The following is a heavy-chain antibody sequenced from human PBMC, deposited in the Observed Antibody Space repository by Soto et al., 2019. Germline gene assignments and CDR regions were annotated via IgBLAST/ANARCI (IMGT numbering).Heavy chain of an antibody. CDR2: INPNSGGT. D-gene: IGHD3-10*01. CDR3: ARGRRLDYYGSGSPDY. CDR1: GYTFTGYY. Sequence: ASVKVSCKASGYTFTGYYMHWVRQAPGQGLEWMGWINPNSGGTNYAQKFQGWVTMTRDTSISTAYMELSRLRSDDTAVYYCARGRRLDYYGSGSPDYWGQGTLVTVSS. V-gene: IGHV1-2*04. J-gene: IGHJ4*02.